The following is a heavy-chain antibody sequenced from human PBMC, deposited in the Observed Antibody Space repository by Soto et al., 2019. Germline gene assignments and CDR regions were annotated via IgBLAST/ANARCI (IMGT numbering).Heavy chain of an antibody. D-gene: IGHD2-15*01. CDR2: ISYDGSNK. V-gene: IGHV3-30*04. J-gene: IGHJ4*02. Sequence: GGSLRLSCAASGFTFSSYAMHWVRQAPGKGLEWVAVISYDGSNKYYADSVKGRFTISRDNSKNTLYLQMNSLRAEDTAVYYCARGFIIPGRYYSGFDYWGQGTLVTVSS. CDR3: ARGFIIPGRYYSGFDY. CDR1: GFTFSSYA.